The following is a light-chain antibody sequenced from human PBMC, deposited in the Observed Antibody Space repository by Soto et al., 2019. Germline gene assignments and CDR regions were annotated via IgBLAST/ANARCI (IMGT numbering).Light chain of an antibody. J-gene: IGKJ3*01. CDR1: QNINAW. CDR3: LQDYNYPFT. V-gene: IGKV1-6*01. Sequence: IHMSHSPSSPSVSVGDGVTITWRTSQNINAWLAWYQQRPGQAPKLLIYDASSVQSGVPSRFSGSGSGTDFTLTISSLQPEDFATYYCLQDYNYPFTFGPGTKVDIK. CDR2: DAS.